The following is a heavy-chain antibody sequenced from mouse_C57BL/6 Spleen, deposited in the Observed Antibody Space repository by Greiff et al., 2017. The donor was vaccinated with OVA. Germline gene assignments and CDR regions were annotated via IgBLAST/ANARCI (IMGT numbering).Heavy chain of an antibody. D-gene: IGHD4-1*02. Sequence: VQLVESGAELVRPGTSVKVSCKASGYAFTNYLIEWVKQRPGQGLEWIGVINPGGGGTNYNEKFKGKATLTADKSSSTAYMQLSSLTSEDSAVYFCARSQLGKGFDYWGQGTTLTVSS. CDR3: ARSQLGKGFDY. J-gene: IGHJ2*01. CDR2: INPGGGGT. V-gene: IGHV1-54*01. CDR1: GYAFTNYL.